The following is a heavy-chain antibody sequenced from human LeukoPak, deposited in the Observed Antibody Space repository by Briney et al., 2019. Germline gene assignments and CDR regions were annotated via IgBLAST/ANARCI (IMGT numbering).Heavy chain of an antibody. CDR1: GGSFSGYY. D-gene: IGHD6-19*01. CDR3: AREGGQWLVAFDI. CDR2: INHSGST. Sequence: PSETLSLTCAVYGGSFSGYYWSWIRQPPGKGLEWIGEINHSGSTNYNPSLKSRVTISVDTSKNQFSLKLSSVTAADTAVYYCAREGGQWLVAFDIWGQGTMVTVSS. V-gene: IGHV4-34*01. J-gene: IGHJ3*02.